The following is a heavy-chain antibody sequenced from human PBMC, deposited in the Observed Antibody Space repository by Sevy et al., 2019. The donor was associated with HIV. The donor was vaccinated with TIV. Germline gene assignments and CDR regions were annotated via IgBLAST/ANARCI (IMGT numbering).Heavy chain of an antibody. CDR1: GYTFTGYY. V-gene: IGHV1-2*02. Sequence: ASVKVSCKASGYTFTGYYMHWVQQAPGQGLEWMGWNNPNSGGTNYAQKFQGRVTMTRDTSISTAYMELSRLRSDDTAVYYCARDVGYSYGARVDYFDYWGQRTLVTVSS. D-gene: IGHD5-18*01. CDR2: NNPNSGGT. J-gene: IGHJ4*02. CDR3: ARDVGYSYGARVDYFDY.